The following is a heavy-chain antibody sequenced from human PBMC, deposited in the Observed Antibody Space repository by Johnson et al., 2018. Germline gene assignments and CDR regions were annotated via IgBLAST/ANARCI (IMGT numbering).Heavy chain of an antibody. CDR1: GGSISSSSYY. CDR2: IYYSGST. V-gene: IGHV4-39*01. J-gene: IGHJ6*02. Sequence: QVQLQESGPGLMKPSETLSLTCTVSGGSISSSSYYWGWIRQPPGKGLEWIGSIYYSGSTYYNTSLKSRVTITVDTSKNQFSLKLSSGTAADTAVYYSARHNSYDFWSGSDYYGMDVWGQGTTVTVSS. D-gene: IGHD3-3*01. CDR3: ARHNSYDFWSGSDYYGMDV.